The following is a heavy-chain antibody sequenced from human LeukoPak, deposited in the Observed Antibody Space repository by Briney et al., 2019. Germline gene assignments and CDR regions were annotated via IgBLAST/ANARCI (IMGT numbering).Heavy chain of an antibody. Sequence: SETLSLTCTVSGGSISSGGYYWSWIRQHPGKGLEWIGYIYYSGSTYYNPSLKSRVTISVDTSKNQFSLKLSSVTAADTAVYYCARTRGGINWFDPWGQGTLVTVSS. CDR2: IYYSGST. CDR3: ARTRGGINWFDP. D-gene: IGHD3-10*01. V-gene: IGHV4-31*03. CDR1: GGSISSGGYY. J-gene: IGHJ5*02.